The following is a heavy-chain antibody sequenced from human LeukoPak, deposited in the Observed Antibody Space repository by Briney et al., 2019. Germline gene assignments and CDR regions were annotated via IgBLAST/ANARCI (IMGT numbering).Heavy chain of an antibody. J-gene: IGHJ4*02. CDR1: GGTFSSYA. CDR3: ARDTAAGMDY. CDR2: IIPILGIA. Sequence: SVKVSCKASGGTFSSYAISWVRQAPGQGLEWMGRIIPILGIANYAQKLQGRVTMTTDTSTSTAYMELRSLRSDDTAVYYCARDTAAGMDYWGQGTLVTVSS. D-gene: IGHD6-13*01. V-gene: IGHV1-69*04.